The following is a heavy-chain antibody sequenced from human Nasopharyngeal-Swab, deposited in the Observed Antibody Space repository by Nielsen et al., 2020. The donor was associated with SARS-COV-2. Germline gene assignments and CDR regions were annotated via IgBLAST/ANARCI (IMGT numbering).Heavy chain of an antibody. Sequence: SLKISCAASGFTFSSYGMHWVRQAPGKGLEWVAVISYDGSNKYYADSVKGRFTISRDNAKNSPYLQMNSLRAEDTAVYYCAREGFDLWGRGTLVTVSS. J-gene: IGHJ2*01. CDR1: GFTFSSYG. V-gene: IGHV3-30*03. CDR3: AREGFDL. CDR2: ISYDGSNK.